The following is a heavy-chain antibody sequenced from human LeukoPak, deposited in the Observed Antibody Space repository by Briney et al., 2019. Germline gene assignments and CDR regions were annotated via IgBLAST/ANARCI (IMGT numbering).Heavy chain of an antibody. CDR3: ARAVDSSPCGDV. Sequence: ASVKVSCKASGYTFTNYGISWVRPAAGQGLEWMGWISAYNGNTNYAQKLQGRVTMTTDTSTSTAYMELRSLRSDDTAVYYCARAVDSSPCGDVWGQGTTVTVSS. CDR2: ISAYNGNT. J-gene: IGHJ6*02. CDR1: GYTFTNYG. V-gene: IGHV1-18*01. D-gene: IGHD5-12*01.